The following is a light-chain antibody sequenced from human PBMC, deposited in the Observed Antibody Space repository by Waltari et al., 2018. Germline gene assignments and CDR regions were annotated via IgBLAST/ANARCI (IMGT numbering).Light chain of an antibody. CDR1: SNNVGNRG. V-gene: IGLV10-54*04. CDR3: SAWDSSLSGYV. J-gene: IGLJ1*01. CDR2: RNN. Sequence: QAGLTQPPSMSKDLRQTATLTCTGHSNNVGNRGAAWLQHHQGHPPKLLSSRNNNRPSGISERFSAYRSGNTAFLTITGLQPEDEADYYCSAWDSSLSGYVFGTGTRLTVL.